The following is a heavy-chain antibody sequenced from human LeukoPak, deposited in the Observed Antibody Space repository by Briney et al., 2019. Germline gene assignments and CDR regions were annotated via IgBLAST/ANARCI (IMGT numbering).Heavy chain of an antibody. CDR2: ISYDGSNK. V-gene: IGHV3-30*18. CDR3: AKNYDILTGYYPALDY. CDR1: GFTFSSYS. J-gene: IGHJ4*02. Sequence: GGSLRLSCAASGFTFSSYSMNWVRQAPGKGLEWVALISYDGSNKYYADSVKGRFTISRDSSKNTLYLQMNSLRTEDTAVYYCAKNYDILTGYYPALDYWGQGTLVTVSS. D-gene: IGHD3-9*01.